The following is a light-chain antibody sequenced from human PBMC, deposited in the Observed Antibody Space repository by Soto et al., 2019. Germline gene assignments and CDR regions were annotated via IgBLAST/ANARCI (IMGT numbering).Light chain of an antibody. Sequence: DIQMTQSPSPLSAVVGDRVTITCRTSQSIRSYLNWYQQKSGKAPKLLISAASNLQSGVPYRFSGSGSGTDFTLTISSLQPEDFATYYCQHYNSYSEAFGQGTKVDIK. V-gene: IGKV1-39*01. CDR1: QSIRSY. CDR3: QHYNSYSEA. J-gene: IGKJ1*01. CDR2: AAS.